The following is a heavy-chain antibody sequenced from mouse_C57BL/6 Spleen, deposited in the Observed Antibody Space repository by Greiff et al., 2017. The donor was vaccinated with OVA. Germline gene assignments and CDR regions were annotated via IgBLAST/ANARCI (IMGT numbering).Heavy chain of an antibody. V-gene: IGHV1-4*01. J-gene: IGHJ1*03. D-gene: IGHD3-1*01. Sequence: LVESGAELARPGASVKMSCKASGYTFTSYTMHWVKQRPGQGLEWIGYINPSSGYTKYNQKFKDKATLTADKSSSTAYMQLSSLTSEDSAVYYCARSGDWYFDVWGTGTTVTVSS. CDR1: GYTFTSYT. CDR3: ARSGDWYFDV. CDR2: INPSSGYT.